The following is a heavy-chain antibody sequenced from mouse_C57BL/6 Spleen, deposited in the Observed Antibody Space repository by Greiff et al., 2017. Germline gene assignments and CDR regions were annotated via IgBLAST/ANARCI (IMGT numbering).Heavy chain of an antibody. Sequence: EVQLVESGGGLVQPKGSLKLSCAASGFSFNTYAMNWVRQAPGKGLEWVARIRSKSNNYATYYADSVKDRFTISRDDSESMLYLQMNNLKTEDTAMYYCVRAARRGYAMDYWGQGTSVTVSS. J-gene: IGHJ4*01. CDR1: GFSFNTYA. CDR2: IRSKSNNYAT. CDR3: VRAARRGYAMDY. D-gene: IGHD3-1*01. V-gene: IGHV10-1*01.